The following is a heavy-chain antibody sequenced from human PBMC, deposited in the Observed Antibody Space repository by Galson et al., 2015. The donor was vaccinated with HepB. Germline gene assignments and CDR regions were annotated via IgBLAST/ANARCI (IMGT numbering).Heavy chain of an antibody. CDR1: GFSLSTSGMR. CDR3: ARLYSSGWYDY. CDR2: LDWDDDK. Sequence: PALVKPTQTLTLTCTFSGFSLSTSGMRVSWIRQPPGKALEWLARLDWDDDKFYSTSLKTRLTISKDTSKNQVVLTMTNMDPVDTATYYCARLYSSGWYDYWGQGTLVTVSS. V-gene: IGHV2-70*04. J-gene: IGHJ4*02. D-gene: IGHD6-19*01.